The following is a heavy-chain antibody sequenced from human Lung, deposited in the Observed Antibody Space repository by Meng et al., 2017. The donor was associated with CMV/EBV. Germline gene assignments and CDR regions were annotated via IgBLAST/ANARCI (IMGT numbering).Heavy chain of an antibody. Sequence: QALLVAGAPARVTPSAAPPPPCSVSGDSITNHNGWAWVRQPPGKGLEWIGEIPHRGSSAYNPSLKSRVSMSIDKSKNQFSLKLTSVTAADTAVYHCLRRSGGSVWGQGTLVTVSS. CDR3: LRRSGGSV. CDR1: GDSITNHNG. V-gene: IGHV4-4*02. CDR2: IPHRGSS. D-gene: IGHD3-10*01. J-gene: IGHJ1*01.